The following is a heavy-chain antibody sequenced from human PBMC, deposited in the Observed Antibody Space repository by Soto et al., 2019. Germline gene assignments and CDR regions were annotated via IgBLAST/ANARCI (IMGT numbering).Heavy chain of an antibody. CDR2: ISSSSSTI. CDR3: AREGMAGIAVAGPLGAFDI. V-gene: IGHV3-48*01. CDR1: GFTFSSYS. J-gene: IGHJ3*02. D-gene: IGHD6-19*01. Sequence: PGGSLRLSCAASGFTFSSYSMNWVRQAPGKGLEWVSYISSSSSTIYYADSVKGRFTISRDNAKNSLYLQMNSLRAEDTAVYYCAREGMAGIAVAGPLGAFDIWGQGTMVTVSS.